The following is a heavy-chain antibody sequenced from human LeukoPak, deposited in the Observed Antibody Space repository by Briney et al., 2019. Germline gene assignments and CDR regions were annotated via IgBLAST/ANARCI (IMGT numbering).Heavy chain of an antibody. D-gene: IGHD2-2*01. CDR2: IYSDGRT. Sequence: GRSLRLSCAASGFTVSSSHLTWVCPTPEKGLEWVSLIYSDGRTYYADSVRGRFAISRDNSKNTLYLQMNSLRVEDTAVFYCVRPKHSSISWLHYGMDVWGQGTAVIVSS. V-gene: IGHV3-66*04. CDR3: VRPKHSSISWLHYGMDV. J-gene: IGHJ6*02. CDR1: GFTVSSSH.